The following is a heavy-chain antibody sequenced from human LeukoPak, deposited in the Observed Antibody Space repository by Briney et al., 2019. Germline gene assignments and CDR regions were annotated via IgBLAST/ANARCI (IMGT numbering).Heavy chain of an antibody. CDR2: VKSKTDGGTT. CDR1: GFTFSSAW. CDR3: TTTPSVGFDWSDY. Sequence: GGSLRLSCAASGFTFSSAWMSWVRQAPGKGLEWVGRVKSKTDGGTTDYAAPMKGRFTISRDDSKNTLYLQMNSLKTEDTAVYYCTTTPSVGFDWSDYWGQGTLVTVSS. D-gene: IGHD3-9*01. V-gene: IGHV3-15*01. J-gene: IGHJ4*02.